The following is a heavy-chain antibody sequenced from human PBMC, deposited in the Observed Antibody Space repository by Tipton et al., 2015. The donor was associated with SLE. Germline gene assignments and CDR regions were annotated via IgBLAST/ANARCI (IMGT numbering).Heavy chain of an antibody. V-gene: IGHV4-38-2*02. J-gene: IGHJ4*02. Sequence: TLSLTCSVSGFSITSGHYWGWIRQPPGKGLEWIGSLDHSGSTFYNPSLQSRVTISVDTSKNQFSLNVRSVTAADTAVYYCARDGGTIAVAGTNFFDSWGQGTLVTVSS. D-gene: IGHD6-19*01. CDR3: ARDGGTIAVAGTNFFDS. CDR2: LDHSGST. CDR1: GFSITSGHY.